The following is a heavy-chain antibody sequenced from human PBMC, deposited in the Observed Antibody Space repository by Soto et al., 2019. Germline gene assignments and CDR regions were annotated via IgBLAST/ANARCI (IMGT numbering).Heavy chain of an antibody. CDR3: ARDDSGFSGSHYIDYFNY. V-gene: IGHV1-3*01. D-gene: IGHD1-26*01. CDR2: INAGNGNT. Sequence: GASVKVSCKASGYTFTSYAMHWVRQAPGQRLEWMGWINAGNGNTKYSQKFQGRVNNTRDTSASTAYMKLNSQRSEDTAVYYSARDDSGFSGSHYIDYFNYWGQGALVTVSS. CDR1: GYTFTSYA. J-gene: IGHJ4*02.